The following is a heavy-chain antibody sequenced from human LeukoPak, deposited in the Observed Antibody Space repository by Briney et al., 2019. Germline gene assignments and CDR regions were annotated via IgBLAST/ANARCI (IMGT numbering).Heavy chain of an antibody. D-gene: IGHD1-26*01. Sequence: GGSLRLSCAGSGFTFSSYWMTWVRQAPGKGLEWVSVIYSGGSTYYADSVKGRFTISRDNSKNTLYLQMNSLRAEDTAVYYCARGSYYLDYWGQGTLVTVSS. J-gene: IGHJ4*02. CDR2: IYSGGST. CDR3: ARGSYYLDY. CDR1: GFTFSSYW. V-gene: IGHV3-66*01.